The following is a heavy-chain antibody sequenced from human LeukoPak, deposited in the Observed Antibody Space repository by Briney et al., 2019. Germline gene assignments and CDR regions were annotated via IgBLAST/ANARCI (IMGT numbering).Heavy chain of an antibody. D-gene: IGHD3-16*02. Sequence: ASVKVSCKASGYTFTGYYMHWVRQAPGQGLEWMGWINPNSGGTNYAQKFQGRVTMTRDTSISTAYMELSRLRSDDTAVYYCARDYDYVWGIYPYYFDYWGQGTLVTVSS. CDR1: GYTFTGYY. CDR3: ARDYDYVWGIYPYYFDY. V-gene: IGHV1-2*02. CDR2: INPNSGGT. J-gene: IGHJ4*02.